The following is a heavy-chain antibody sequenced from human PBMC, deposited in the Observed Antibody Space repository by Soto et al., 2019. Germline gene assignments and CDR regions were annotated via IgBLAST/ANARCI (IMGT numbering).Heavy chain of an antibody. V-gene: IGHV1-69*01. Sequence: QVQLVQFGAEVKKPGSSVKVSCKASGGTFSSYAISWVRQAPGQGLERMGGIIPIFATANYAQKFQGRVMITVDESTSTAYMELSSLRSEDTAVYYCARSVSFRYQLLKRGMDVWGQGTTVTVSS. D-gene: IGHD2-2*01. J-gene: IGHJ6*02. CDR2: IIPIFATA. CDR3: ARSVSFRYQLLKRGMDV. CDR1: GGTFSSYA.